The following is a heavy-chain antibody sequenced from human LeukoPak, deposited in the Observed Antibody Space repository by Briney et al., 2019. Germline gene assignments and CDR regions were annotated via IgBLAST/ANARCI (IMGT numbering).Heavy chain of an antibody. CDR3: ARVSAVAGTSHFDS. Sequence: GGSLRLSCAASGFIFSSKWIHWVRQAPGKGLEWVSRIDNGGSFTSYADSVKGRFTISRDNAKNTLYLQMNSLRAEDTAVYYCARVSAVAGTSHFDSWGQGTLVTVSS. J-gene: IGHJ4*02. CDR1: GFIFSSKW. D-gene: IGHD6-19*01. CDR2: IDNGGSFT. V-gene: IGHV3-74*01.